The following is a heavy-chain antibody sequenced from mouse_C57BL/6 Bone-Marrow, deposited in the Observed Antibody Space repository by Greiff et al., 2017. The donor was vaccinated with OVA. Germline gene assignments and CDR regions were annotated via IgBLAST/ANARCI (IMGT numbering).Heavy chain of an antibody. J-gene: IGHJ4*01. CDR1: GYTFTSYD. V-gene: IGHV1-85*01. CDR3: ARRGLRGGYAMDY. Sequence: QVQLKESGPELVKPGASVKLSCKASGYTFTSYDINWVKQRPGQGLEWIGWIYPRDGSTKYNEKFKGKATLTVDTSSSTAYMELHSLTSEDSAVYFCARRGLRGGYAMDYWGQGTSVTVSS. D-gene: IGHD3-1*01. CDR2: IYPRDGST.